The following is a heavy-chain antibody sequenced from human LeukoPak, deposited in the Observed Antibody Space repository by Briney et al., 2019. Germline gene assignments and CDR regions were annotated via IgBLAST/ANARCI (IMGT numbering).Heavy chain of an antibody. J-gene: IGHJ4*02. CDR1: GFTFSSCA. D-gene: IGHD3-10*01. Sequence: GGSLRLSCAASGFTFSSCAMSWVRQAPGKGLEWVSSISGSGSIIYYADSVRGRFTISRDNSKITLYLQMNSLSAEDTAIYYCAKESAGSYYKDFWGQGTLVTASS. CDR2: ISGSGSII. V-gene: IGHV3-23*01. CDR3: AKESAGSYYKDF.